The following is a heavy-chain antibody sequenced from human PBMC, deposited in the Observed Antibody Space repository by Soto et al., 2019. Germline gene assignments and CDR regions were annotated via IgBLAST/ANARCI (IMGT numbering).Heavy chain of an antibody. CDR1: GYTFTNYG. J-gene: IGHJ4*02. D-gene: IGHD6-19*01. CDR3: ARFPRPPGIRVAGTLDY. Sequence: GASVKVSCTASGYTFTNYGITWVRQAPAQGLEWMGWISAYNGNTNYAQNLQGRLTMSTDTSTSTAYMGLRSLRSDDTAVYYCARFPRPPGIRVAGTLDYWGQGTLVTVSS. V-gene: IGHV1-18*01. CDR2: ISAYNGNT.